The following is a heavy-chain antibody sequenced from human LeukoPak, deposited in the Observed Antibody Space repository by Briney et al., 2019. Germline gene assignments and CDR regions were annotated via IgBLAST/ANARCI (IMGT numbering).Heavy chain of an antibody. CDR2: INPNTGAT. D-gene: IGHD3-10*01. V-gene: IGHV1-2*06. CDR3: ARDEGNYRSGSYSEY. CDR1: GYTFTGYY. J-gene: IGHJ4*02. Sequence: ASVKVSCKASGYTFTGYYMHWVRQAPGQGLEWMGRINPNTGATNYAQKFQGRVTMTRDTSISTAYMELSRLTSDDTAVYYCARDEGNYRSGSYSEYWGQGTLVTVSS.